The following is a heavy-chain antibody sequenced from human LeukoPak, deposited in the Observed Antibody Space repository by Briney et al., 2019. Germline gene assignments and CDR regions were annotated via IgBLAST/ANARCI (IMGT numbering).Heavy chain of an antibody. CDR2: IIPIFGAA. CDR1: GGTFSSYA. Sequence: SVKVSCMASGGTFSSYAISWVRQAPGQGLEWMGGIIPIFGAANYAQKFQGRVTITADESTSTAYMELSSLRSEDTAVYYCARTAMYGSGSGYYYGMDVWGKGTTVTVSS. J-gene: IGHJ6*04. D-gene: IGHD3-10*01. CDR3: ARTAMYGSGSGYYYGMDV. V-gene: IGHV1-69*13.